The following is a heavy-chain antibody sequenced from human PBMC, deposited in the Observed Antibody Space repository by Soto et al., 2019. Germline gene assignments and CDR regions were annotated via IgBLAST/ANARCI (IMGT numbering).Heavy chain of an antibody. CDR3: ARGDIAVAGPDY. D-gene: IGHD6-19*01. CDR1: GYTFTSYD. J-gene: IGHJ4*02. V-gene: IGHV1-8*01. Sequence: ASVKVSCKASGYTFTSYDINWVRQATGQGLEWMGWMNPNSGNTGYAQKFQGRVTMTRNTPISTAYMELSSLRSEDTAVYYCARGDIAVAGPDYWGQGTLVTVSS. CDR2: MNPNSGNT.